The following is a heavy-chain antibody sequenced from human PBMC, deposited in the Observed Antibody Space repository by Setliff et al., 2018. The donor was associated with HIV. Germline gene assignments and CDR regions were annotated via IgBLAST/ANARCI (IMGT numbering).Heavy chain of an antibody. CDR2: ISSSGGT. Sequence: SETLSLTCTVSGGSISSGEYYWSWIRQPPGKGLEWLGYISSSGGTDYNPSLNSRIIISIDTSKNRFSLRLSSVTAADTAVYFCARVLPYDSTGFLLYYFDNWGQGTLVTVS. V-gene: IGHV4-30-4*08. D-gene: IGHD3-22*01. CDR3: ARVLPYDSTGFLLYYFDN. J-gene: IGHJ4*02. CDR1: GGSISSGEYY.